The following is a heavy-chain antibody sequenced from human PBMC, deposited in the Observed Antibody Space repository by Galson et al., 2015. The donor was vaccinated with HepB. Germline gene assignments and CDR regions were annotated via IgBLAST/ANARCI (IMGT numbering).Heavy chain of an antibody. CDR1: GDSISSGGYY. V-gene: IGHV4-31*03. CDR2: IYYSGST. D-gene: IGHD3-22*01. CDR3: AAMIVMGDRADYFDY. Sequence: TLSLTCTVSGDSISSGGYYWTWIRQHPGKGLEWIGYIYYSGSTYYNPSLKRRVTISLDTSKNQFSLKVNSVTAADTAVYYCAAMIVMGDRADYFDYWGQGTLVTVSS. J-gene: IGHJ4*02.